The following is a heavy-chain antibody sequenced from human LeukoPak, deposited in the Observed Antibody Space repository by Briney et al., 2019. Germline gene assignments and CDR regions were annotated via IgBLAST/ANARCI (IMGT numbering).Heavy chain of an antibody. CDR2: FDPEDGET. D-gene: IGHD2-8*02. CDR3: ATDRDGRAHGTGNYYYYYGMDV. Sequence: ASVKVSCKASGYTLTELSMHWVRQAPGKGLEWMGGFDPEDGETIYAQKFQGRVTMTEDTSTDTAYMELSSLRSEDTAVYYCATDRDGRAHGTGNYYYYYGMDVWGQGTTVTVSS. CDR1: GYTLTELS. V-gene: IGHV1-24*01. J-gene: IGHJ6*02.